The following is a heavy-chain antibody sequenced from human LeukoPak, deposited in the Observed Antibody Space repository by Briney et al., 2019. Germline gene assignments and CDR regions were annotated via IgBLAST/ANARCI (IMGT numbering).Heavy chain of an antibody. CDR1: GYTFTSYA. Sequence: ASVKVSCKASGYTFTSYAMNWVRQAPGQGLEWMGWINTNTGNPTYAQGFTGRFVFSLDTSVSTAYLQISSLRAEDTAVYYCARPGTPYYYYYMDVWGKGTTVTVSS. D-gene: IGHD2-15*01. CDR3: ARPGTPYYYYYMDV. CDR2: INTNTGNP. V-gene: IGHV7-4-1*02. J-gene: IGHJ6*03.